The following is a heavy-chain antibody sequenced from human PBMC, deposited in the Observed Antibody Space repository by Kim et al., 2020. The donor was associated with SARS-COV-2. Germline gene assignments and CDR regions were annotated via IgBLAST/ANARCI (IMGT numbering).Heavy chain of an antibody. V-gene: IGHV3-73*01. Sequence: GGSLRLSCAASGFTFSGSAIHWVRQASGNGLEWVGRIRSKANSYATAYAASVKGRFTISRDDSKNTAYLQMNSLKTEDTAVYYCTRRYCSGGNCYSDYWGQGTLVTVSS. CDR3: TRRYCSGGNCYSDY. CDR2: IRSKANSYAT. CDR1: GFTFSGSA. D-gene: IGHD2-15*01. J-gene: IGHJ4*02.